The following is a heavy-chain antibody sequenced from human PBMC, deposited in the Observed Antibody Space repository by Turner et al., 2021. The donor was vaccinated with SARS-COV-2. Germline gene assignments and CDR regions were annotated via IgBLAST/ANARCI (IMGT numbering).Heavy chain of an antibody. D-gene: IGHD3-3*01. Sequence: EVQLLESGGGLVQPGGSLKLSCAASGFIFSSYVMGWVRQAPGKGLEWVSGISCSGGSTYYADSVKGRFTISRDNSKNTLYLQMNRLGAEDTAVYYCAKAQLGYYLGVDYWGQGTLVTVSS. CDR1: GFIFSSYV. CDR3: AKAQLGYYLGVDY. J-gene: IGHJ4*02. V-gene: IGHV3-23*01. CDR2: ISCSGGST.